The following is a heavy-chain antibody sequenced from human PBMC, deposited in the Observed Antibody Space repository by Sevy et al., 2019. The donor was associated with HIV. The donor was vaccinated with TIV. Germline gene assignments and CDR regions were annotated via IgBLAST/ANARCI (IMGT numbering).Heavy chain of an antibody. D-gene: IGHD6-6*01. J-gene: IGHJ4*02. Sequence: GGSLRLSCAASGFTFSDYYMSWIRQAPGKGLEWVSYISSSSSYTNYADSVKGRFTISRDNAKNSLYLQMNSLRAEDTAVYYCARGSSSSGPYYFDYWGQGTLVTVSS. CDR2: ISSSSSYT. CDR3: ARGSSSSGPYYFDY. CDR1: GFTFSDYY. V-gene: IGHV3-11*06.